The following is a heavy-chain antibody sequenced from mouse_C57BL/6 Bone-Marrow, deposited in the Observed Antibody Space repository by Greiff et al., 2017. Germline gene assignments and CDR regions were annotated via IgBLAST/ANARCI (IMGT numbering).Heavy chain of an antibody. D-gene: IGHD2-4*01. CDR1: GFTFSDYG. CDR3: ARRWDYDDYYAMDY. V-gene: IGHV5-15*01. CDR2: ISNLAYSI. Sequence: EVKLMESGGGLVQPGGSLKLSCAASGFTFSDYGMAWVRQAPRKGPEWVAYISNLAYSIYYADTVTGRFTISSENAKNTRYLEMSSLRSEDTTMYYCARRWDYDDYYAMDYWGQGTSVTVSS. J-gene: IGHJ4*01.